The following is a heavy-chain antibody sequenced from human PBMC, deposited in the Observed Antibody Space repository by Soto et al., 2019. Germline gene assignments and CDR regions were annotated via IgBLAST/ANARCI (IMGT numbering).Heavy chain of an antibody. V-gene: IGHV1-3*01. J-gene: IGHJ3*02. D-gene: IGHD6-19*01. CDR2: INAGNGST. CDR3: ARDNSGWYGAFDI. CDR1: GYTFTSYA. Sequence: ASVTVSCKASGYTFTSYAMHWVRQAPGQRLEWMGWINAGNGSTKYSQKFQGRVTITRDTSASTAYMELSSLRSEDTAVYYCARDNSGWYGAFDIWGQGTMVTVSS.